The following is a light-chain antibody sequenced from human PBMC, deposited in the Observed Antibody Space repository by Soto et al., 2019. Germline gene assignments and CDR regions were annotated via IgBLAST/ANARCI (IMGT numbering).Light chain of an antibody. V-gene: IGKV3-15*01. J-gene: IGKJ5*01. CDR2: DTS. CDR3: QQYSNWPPIT. CDR1: QSVSSK. Sequence: EMVMTQSPATLSVSPGERATLSGRASQSVSSKLAWYQQKPGQAPRLLIYDTSTRATGIPARFSGSGSGTEFTLTISSLQSEDFAVYYCQQYSNWPPITFGQGTRLEIK.